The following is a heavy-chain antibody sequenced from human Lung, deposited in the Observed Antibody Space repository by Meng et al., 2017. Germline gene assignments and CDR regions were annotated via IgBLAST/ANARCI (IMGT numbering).Heavy chain of an antibody. Sequence: GESLKISCKGSGFTFSNYWIGWVRQMPGKGLEWMGIIHPGDSDVKYSPSFQGQVTFSADRSISTASLQWSSLKASDTAMYYCAKLRYCIGATCYTPSDYWGQGTLVTVSS. CDR1: GFTFSNYW. CDR3: AKLRYCIGATCYTPSDY. J-gene: IGHJ4*02. V-gene: IGHV5-51*01. D-gene: IGHD2-2*02. CDR2: IHPGDSDV.